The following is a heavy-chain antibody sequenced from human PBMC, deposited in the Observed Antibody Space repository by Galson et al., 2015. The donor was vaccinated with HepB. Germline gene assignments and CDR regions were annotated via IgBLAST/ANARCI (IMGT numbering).Heavy chain of an antibody. CDR2: MNPNSGNT. Sequence: SVKVSCKASGYTFTSYDINWVRQATGQGLGWMGWMNPNSGNTGYAQKFQGRVTMTRNTSISTAYMELSSLRSEDTAVYYCARIKEYDSSGHYFVYWGQGTLVTVSS. J-gene: IGHJ4*02. D-gene: IGHD3-22*01. V-gene: IGHV1-8*01. CDR3: ARIKEYDSSGHYFVY. CDR1: GYTFTSYD.